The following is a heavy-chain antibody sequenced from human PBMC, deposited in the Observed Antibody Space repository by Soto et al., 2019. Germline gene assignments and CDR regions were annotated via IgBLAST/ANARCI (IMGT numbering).Heavy chain of an antibody. CDR2: ISGNNDNA. CDR1: GYTFDSYG. CDR3: ARDRGAGWFVY. V-gene: IGHV1-18*01. D-gene: IGHD6-19*01. J-gene: IGHJ4*02. Sequence: ASVKVSCKASGYTFDSYGISWVRQAPGQGLEWMGWISGNNDNANYGQHLQGRVTMTTDTSTGTAHMELRGLRSDDTAVYYCARDRGAGWFVYWGQGTPVTVSS.